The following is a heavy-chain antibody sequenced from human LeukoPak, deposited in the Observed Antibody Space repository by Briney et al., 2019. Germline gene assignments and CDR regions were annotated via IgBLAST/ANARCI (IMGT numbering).Heavy chain of an antibody. CDR3: ARGRQWIQPWLTYYMDV. D-gene: IGHD5-18*01. CDR2: ISSSSSTI. V-gene: IGHV3-48*01. J-gene: IGHJ6*03. Sequence: GGSLRLSCAASGFTFSSYSMNWVRQAPGKGLEWVSYISSSSSTIYYADSVKGRFTISRDNAKNSLYLQMNSLRAEDTAVYYCARGRQWIQPWLTYYMDVWGKGTTVAVSS. CDR1: GFTFSSYS.